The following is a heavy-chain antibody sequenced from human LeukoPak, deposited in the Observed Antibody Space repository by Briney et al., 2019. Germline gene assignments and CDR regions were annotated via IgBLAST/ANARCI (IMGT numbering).Heavy chain of an antibody. V-gene: IGHV1-2*02. CDR2: INPNSGGT. J-gene: IGHJ4*02. D-gene: IGHD2/OR15-2a*01. Sequence: GASVKVSCKASGNTFTGYYIHWVRQAPGQGLEWMGWINPNSGGTNYAQKFRGRVTMTSDMSISTVYMELSRLRSDDTAVYYCARDQSQYRANYWGQGTRVTVSS. CDR3: ARDQSQYRANY. CDR1: GNTFTGYY.